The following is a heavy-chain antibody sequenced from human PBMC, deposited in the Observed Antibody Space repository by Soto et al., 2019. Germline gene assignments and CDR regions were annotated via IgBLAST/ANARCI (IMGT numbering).Heavy chain of an antibody. J-gene: IGHJ5*02. Sequence: SETLSLTCTVSGGSINSGDYYWSWIRQPPGKGLEWIGYIYYRGSTYYNPSLKSRVTISVDTSKNQFSLKLSSVTAADMAMYFCARPKTIGAAAGKGWFDPWGQGTLVTVSS. CDR2: IYYRGST. CDR3: ARPKTIGAAAGKGWFDP. CDR1: GGSINSGDYY. D-gene: IGHD6-13*01. V-gene: IGHV4-30-4*01.